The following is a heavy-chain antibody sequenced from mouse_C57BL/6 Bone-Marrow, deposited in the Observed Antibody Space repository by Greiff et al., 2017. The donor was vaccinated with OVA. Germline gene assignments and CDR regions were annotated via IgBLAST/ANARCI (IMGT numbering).Heavy chain of an antibody. D-gene: IGHD2-2*01. CDR3: ARRSTWLRRRGYAMDY. Sequence: VQLQQSGAELVKPGASVKLSCKASGYTFTSYWMQWVKQRPGQGLEWIGEIDPSDSYTNYNQKFKGKATLTVDTSSSTAYRQLSSLTSEDSAVYYCARRSTWLRRRGYAMDYWGQGTSVTVSS. J-gene: IGHJ4*01. V-gene: IGHV1-50*01. CDR2: IDPSDSYT. CDR1: GYTFTSYW.